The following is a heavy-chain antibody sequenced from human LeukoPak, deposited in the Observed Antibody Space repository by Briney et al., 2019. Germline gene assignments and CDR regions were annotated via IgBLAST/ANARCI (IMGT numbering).Heavy chain of an antibody. CDR2: IKQDGSEK. J-gene: IGHJ4*02. Sequence: PGGSLRLSCAASGFTFSSYWMSWVRQAPGKGLEWVANIKQDGSEKYYVDSVKGRFTISRDNAKSSLYLQMNSLRAEDTAVYYCVRDVGAVRGEVYFDYWGQGTLVTVSS. CDR3: VRDVGAVRGEVYFDY. D-gene: IGHD3-16*01. V-gene: IGHV3-7*01. CDR1: GFTFSSYW.